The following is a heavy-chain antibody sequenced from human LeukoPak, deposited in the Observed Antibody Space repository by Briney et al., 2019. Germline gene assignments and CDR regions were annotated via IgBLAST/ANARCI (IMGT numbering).Heavy chain of an antibody. V-gene: IGHV1-69-2*01. CDR3: ATGRYCSGGSCYLDY. D-gene: IGHD2-15*01. J-gene: IGHJ4*02. CDR1: GYTFTDYY. CDR2: VDPEDGET. Sequence: ASVKISCKVSGYTFTDYYMHWVQQAPGKGREWMGLVDPEDGETIYAEKFQGRVTITADTSTDTAYMELSSLRSEDTAVYYCATGRYCSGGSCYLDYWGQGTLVTVSS.